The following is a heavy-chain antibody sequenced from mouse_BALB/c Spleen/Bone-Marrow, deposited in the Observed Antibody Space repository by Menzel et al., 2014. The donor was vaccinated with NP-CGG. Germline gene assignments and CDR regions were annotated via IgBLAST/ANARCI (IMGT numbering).Heavy chain of an antibody. CDR1: GFNIKDTY. J-gene: IGHJ3*01. Sequence: EVKLMESGAELVKPGASVKLSCTASGFNIKDTYMHWVKQRPEQGLEWIGRIDPANGNTKYDPKFQGKATITADTSSNTAYLQLSSLTSEDTAVYYCATGFAYWGQGTLVTVPA. CDR3: ATGFAY. V-gene: IGHV14-3*02. CDR2: IDPANGNT.